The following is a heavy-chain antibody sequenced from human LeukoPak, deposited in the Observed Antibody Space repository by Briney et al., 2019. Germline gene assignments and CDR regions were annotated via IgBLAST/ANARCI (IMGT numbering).Heavy chain of an antibody. CDR3: ARGRRIAVAGTGDWFDP. J-gene: IGHJ5*02. Sequence: SETLSLTCAVYGGSFSGYYWSWIRQSPGKGLEWIGEINHSGSTNYNPSIKSRVTISLDTSKNQFSLKLSSVTAADTAVYYCARGRRIAVAGTGDWFDPWGQGTLVTVSS. CDR2: INHSGST. V-gene: IGHV4-34*01. D-gene: IGHD6-19*01. CDR1: GGSFSGYY.